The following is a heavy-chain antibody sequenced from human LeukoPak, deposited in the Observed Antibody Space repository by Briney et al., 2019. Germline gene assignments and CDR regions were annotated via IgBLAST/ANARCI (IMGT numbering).Heavy chain of an antibody. J-gene: IGHJ4*02. CDR1: RFTFSSYW. D-gene: IGHD6-19*01. V-gene: IGHV3-7*03. Sequence: GGSLRLSCAASRFTFSSYWMSWVRQAPGKGLEWVANIKKDGSEKYYVDSVKGRFTISRDNAKTSLYLQMNSLRAEDTAVYYCAKDQGIAVTGVSDYWGQGTLVTVSS. CDR2: IKKDGSEK. CDR3: AKDQGIAVTGVSDY.